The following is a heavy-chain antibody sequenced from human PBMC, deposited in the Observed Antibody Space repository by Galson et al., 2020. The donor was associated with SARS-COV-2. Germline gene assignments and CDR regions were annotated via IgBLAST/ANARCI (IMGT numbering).Heavy chain of an antibody. J-gene: IGHJ4*02. CDR3: AKEKFCNGDDCYYFDH. D-gene: IGHD2-21*02. CDR1: GFTFSTYA. V-gene: IGHV3-23*01. Sequence: GGSLRLSCAASGFTFSTYAMSWVRQAPGKGLEWISAISGNGNHIYYADSVRGRFTTSRDNSMNTLYLQLNSLRGEDTALYYCAKEKFCNGDDCYYFDHWGQGTRVTVSS. CDR2: ISGNGNHI.